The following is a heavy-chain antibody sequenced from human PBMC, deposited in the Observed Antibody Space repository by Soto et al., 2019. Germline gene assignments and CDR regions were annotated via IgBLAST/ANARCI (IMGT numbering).Heavy chain of an antibody. Sequence: SETLSLTCTVSGGSISSSSYYWGWIRQPPGKGLEWIGSIYYSGSTYYNPSLKSRVTISVDTSKNQFSLKLSSVTAADTAVYYCARHLDNYADYYFEYWGQGTLVTVSS. D-gene: IGHD4-17*01. J-gene: IGHJ4*02. CDR3: ARHLDNYADYYFEY. V-gene: IGHV4-39*01. CDR1: GGSISSSSYY. CDR2: IYYSGST.